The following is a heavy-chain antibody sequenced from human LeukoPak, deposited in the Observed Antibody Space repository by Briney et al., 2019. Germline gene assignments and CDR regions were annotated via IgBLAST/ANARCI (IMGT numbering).Heavy chain of an antibody. V-gene: IGHV3-66*01. CDR3: ARDLGQHCTSSTCYALGYAFDI. J-gene: IGHJ3*02. Sequence: GGSLRLSCAASGFTFNNYNMNWVRQAPGKGLEWVSLLSGGGRTYYADSVKGRFTISRDDSNNVLYLQMNNLRAEDTAVYYCARDLGQHCTSSTCYALGYAFDIWGQGTMVTVSS. CDR2: LSGGGRT. D-gene: IGHD2-2*01. CDR1: GFTFNNYN.